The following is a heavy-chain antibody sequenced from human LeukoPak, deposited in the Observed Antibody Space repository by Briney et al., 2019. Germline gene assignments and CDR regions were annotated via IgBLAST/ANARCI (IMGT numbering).Heavy chain of an antibody. V-gene: IGHV3-30-3*01. CDR3: ARELTMIVVVITNESPYGMDV. Sequence: GGSLRLSCAASGFTFSSYAMHWVRQAPGKGLEWVAVISYDGSNKYYADSVKGRFTISRDNSKNTLYLQMNSLRAEDTAVYYCARELTMIVVVITNESPYGMDVWGQGTTVTVSS. D-gene: IGHD3-22*01. CDR2: ISYDGSNK. CDR1: GFTFSSYA. J-gene: IGHJ6*02.